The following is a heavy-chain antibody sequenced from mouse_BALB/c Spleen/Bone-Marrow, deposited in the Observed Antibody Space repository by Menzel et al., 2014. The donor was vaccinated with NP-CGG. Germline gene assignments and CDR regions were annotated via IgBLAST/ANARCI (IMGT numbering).Heavy chain of an antibody. CDR1: GYTFTSYV. Sequence: VQLQQPGPELVKPGASVKMSCKASGYTFTSYVMHWVKQKPGQGLEWIGYINPYNDGTKYNEKFKGKATLTSDKSSGTAYMELSSLTSEDSAVYYCASPYYRYDALDYWGQGTSVTVSS. CDR2: INPYNDGT. J-gene: IGHJ4*01. D-gene: IGHD2-14*01. V-gene: IGHV1-14*01. CDR3: ASPYYRYDALDY.